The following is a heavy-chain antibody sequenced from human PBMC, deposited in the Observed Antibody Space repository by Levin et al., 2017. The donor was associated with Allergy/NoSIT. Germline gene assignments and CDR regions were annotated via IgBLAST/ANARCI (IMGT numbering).Heavy chain of an antibody. CDR1: GYTFTGYY. J-gene: IGHJ3*02. V-gene: IGHV1-2*02. Sequence: ASVKVSCKASGYTFTGYYMHWVRQAPGQGLEWMGWINPNSGGTNYAQKFQGRVTMTRDTSISTAYMELSRLRSDDTAVYYCARVMSDYDHYEVLNAFDIWGQGTMVTVSS. CDR2: INPNSGGT. CDR3: ARVMSDYDHYEVLNAFDI. D-gene: IGHD5-12*01.